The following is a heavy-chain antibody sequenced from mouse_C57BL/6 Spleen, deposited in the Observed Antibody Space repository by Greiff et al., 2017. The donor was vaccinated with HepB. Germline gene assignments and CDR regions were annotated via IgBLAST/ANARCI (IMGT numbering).Heavy chain of an antibody. J-gene: IGHJ2*01. Sequence: VQLQQSGAELVRPGASVKLSCTASGFNIKDDYMHWVKQRPEQGLEWIGWIDPENGDTEYASKFQGKATITADTSSNTAYLQLSSLTSEDTAVYYYTTGGSLRGFDYWGQGTTLTVSS. V-gene: IGHV14-4*01. CDR1: GFNIKDDY. CDR2: IDPENGDT. CDR3: TTGGSLRGFDY.